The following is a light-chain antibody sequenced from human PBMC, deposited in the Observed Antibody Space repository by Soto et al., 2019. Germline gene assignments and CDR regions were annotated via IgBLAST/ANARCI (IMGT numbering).Light chain of an antibody. J-gene: IGLJ2*01. CDR3: SSHRHSRTVV. CDR2: DVS. V-gene: IGLV2-14*01. CDR1: SSDVGAFNY. Sequence: QSALTQPASVSGSPGQSITISCTGTSSDVGAFNYVSWYQQHPGKAPRLMIYDVSNRPSGVSNRFSGSKSGNTASLTISGLQAEDEADYYCSSHRHSRTVVFGGGTKLTVL.